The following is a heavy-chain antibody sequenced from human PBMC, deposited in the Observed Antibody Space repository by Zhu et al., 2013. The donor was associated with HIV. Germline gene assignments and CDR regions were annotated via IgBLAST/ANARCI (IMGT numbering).Heavy chain of an antibody. Sequence: GASVKVSCKASGYTFTGYYMHWVRLVPGQGLQWIGWIKPETGATKYAQKFQDRVTMTTNTSISTAYMELGGLRYDDTAIYYCASDVWEKALDIWGPGTILTVSS. V-gene: IGHV1-2*02. CDR1: GYTFTGYY. J-gene: IGHJ3*02. CDR3: ASDVWEKALDI. D-gene: IGHD3-16*01. CDR2: IKPETGAT.